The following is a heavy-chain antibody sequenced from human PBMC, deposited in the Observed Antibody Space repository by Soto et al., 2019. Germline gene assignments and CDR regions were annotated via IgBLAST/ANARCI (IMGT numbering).Heavy chain of an antibody. CDR2: INPSPGST. Sequence: QVQLVQSGAEVRKPGASVKVACKASGYTFGSHYVHWVRQAPGQALAWMGIINPSPGSTSYAEKFQGRVTMTRDTSTSTVYMEMSSLRAEDTATYYCARSECPIASCFARYFDTMDGWGQGTTVTVSS. CDR3: ARSECPIASCFARYFDTMDG. V-gene: IGHV1-46*01. D-gene: IGHD2-2*01. CDR1: GYTFGSHY. J-gene: IGHJ6*02.